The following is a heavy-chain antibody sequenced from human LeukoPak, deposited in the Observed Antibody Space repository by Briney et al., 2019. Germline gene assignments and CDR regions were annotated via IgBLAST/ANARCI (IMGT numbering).Heavy chain of an antibody. V-gene: IGHV3-23*01. CDR2: INANSGTT. CDR1: GFAFSVYA. J-gene: IGHJ5*01. D-gene: IGHD6-19*01. CDR3: AKPISGGLAVTADWFHP. Sequence: GGSLRLSCAASGFAFSVYAMSWLRQPPGKGLEWVSTINANSGTTSYAASVRGRFSISRDNFKNTLYLQLNTLRADDTATYYCAKPISGGLAVTADWFHPWGQGTLVVVSS.